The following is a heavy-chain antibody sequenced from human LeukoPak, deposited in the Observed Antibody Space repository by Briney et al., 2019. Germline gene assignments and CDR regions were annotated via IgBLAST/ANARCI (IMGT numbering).Heavy chain of an antibody. CDR3: ARRKQRYYYYMDV. CDR2: IYYSGST. J-gene: IGHJ6*03. D-gene: IGHD6-25*01. Sequence: SETLSLTCTVSGGSISSYYWGWIRQPPGKGLEWIGYIYYSGSTNYNPSLKSRVTISVDTSKNQFSLKLSSVTAADTAVYYCARRKQRYYYYMDVWGKGTTVTISS. CDR1: GGSISSYY. V-gene: IGHV4-59*12.